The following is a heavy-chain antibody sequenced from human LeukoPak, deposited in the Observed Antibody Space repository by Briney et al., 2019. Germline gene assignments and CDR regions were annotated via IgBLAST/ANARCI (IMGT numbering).Heavy chain of an antibody. CDR3: ARDDGRIPFDY. D-gene: IGHD1-26*01. J-gene: IGHJ4*02. CDR1: GGSISSYY. Sequence: SETLSLTCTVSGGSISSYYWSWIRQPPGKGLEWIGYIYYSGSTNYNPSLKSRVTISVDTSKNQFSLKLSLVTAADTAVYYCARDDGRIPFDYWGQGTLVTVSS. CDR2: IYYSGST. V-gene: IGHV4-59*12.